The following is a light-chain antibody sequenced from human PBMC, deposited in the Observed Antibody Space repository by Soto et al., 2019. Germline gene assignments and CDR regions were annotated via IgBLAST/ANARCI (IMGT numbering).Light chain of an antibody. J-gene: IGKJ5*01. CDR3: QQRNNWPPIT. CDR1: QSVSSSY. CDR2: GAS. V-gene: IGKV3D-20*02. Sequence: EIVLTQSAGTLSWSPGERATLSCRASQSVSSSYLAWYQQKPGQAPRLIIYGASSRATGIPDRFSGSGSGTDFSLTISRLEPEDFAVYYCQQRNNWPPITFGQGTRLEIK.